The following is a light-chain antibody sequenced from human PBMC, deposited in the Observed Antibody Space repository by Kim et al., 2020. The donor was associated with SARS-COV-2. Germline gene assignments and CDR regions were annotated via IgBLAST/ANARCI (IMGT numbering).Light chain of an antibody. Sequence: QSVLTQPPSVSGAPGQSVTISCTGSSSNIGAGYDVHWYQQLPGTAPKLLIYGSINRPSGVPDRFSGSQSGTSASLAITGLQAEDEAHYYCQSYDSTYVFGTGTKVTVL. CDR3: QSYDSTYV. V-gene: IGLV1-40*01. CDR2: GSI. CDR1: SSNIGAGYD. J-gene: IGLJ1*01.